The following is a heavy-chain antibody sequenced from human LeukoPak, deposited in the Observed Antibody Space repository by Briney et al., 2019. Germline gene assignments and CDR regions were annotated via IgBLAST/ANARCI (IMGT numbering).Heavy chain of an antibody. CDR3: ARGRDHAAD. Sequence: GGSLRLSCAASGLTFSSYWMSWVRQAPGKGLEWVAKIKQDGSEKYYVDSVKGRFTISRDNAKNSLYLQMNSLRADDTAVYYCARGRDHAADWGQGTLVTVSS. J-gene: IGHJ4*02. CDR1: GLTFSSYW. CDR2: IKQDGSEK. V-gene: IGHV3-7*01. D-gene: IGHD1-14*01.